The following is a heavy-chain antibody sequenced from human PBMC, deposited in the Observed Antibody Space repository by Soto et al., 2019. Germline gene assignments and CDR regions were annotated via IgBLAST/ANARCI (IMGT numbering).Heavy chain of an antibody. CDR3: ANLWGDGYNLGQDYNGMDV. CDR2: IWYDGSLQ. J-gene: IGHJ6*02. V-gene: IGHV3-33*06. D-gene: IGHD5-12*01. Sequence: QVQMVESGGGVVQPGRSLRLSCAASGFSFENYGMHWVRQAPRRGLEWVAIIWYDGSLQYYAAAVKGRFTISRDNSENTLYLEMNGLRAEDTAVYYCANLWGDGYNLGQDYNGMDVWGQGTTVIVSS. CDR1: GFSFENYG.